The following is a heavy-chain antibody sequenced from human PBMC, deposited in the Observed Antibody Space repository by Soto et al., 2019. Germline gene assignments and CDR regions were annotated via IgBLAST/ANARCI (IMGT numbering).Heavy chain of an antibody. V-gene: IGHV3-64*02. J-gene: IGHJ4*02. CDR1: GFTFSNYA. D-gene: IGHD4-17*01. Sequence: EVQLVESGEGLVQPGGSLRLSCAASGFTFSNYAMHWVRQAPGKGLEYVSAISGNGFSTYYGDSVRGRFIISRDNSKTPLYLQMGSLRAEDMAVYYCARGPSTVATWLDYWGQGTLVTVSS. CDR2: ISGNGFST. CDR3: ARGPSTVATWLDY.